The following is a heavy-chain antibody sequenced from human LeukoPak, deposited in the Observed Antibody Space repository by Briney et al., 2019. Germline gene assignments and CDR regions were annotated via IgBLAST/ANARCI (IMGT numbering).Heavy chain of an antibody. J-gene: IGHJ4*02. Sequence: SETLSLTCTVSGGSISGTYYWSWIRQPPGKGLEWIGYIYYSGSTNYNPSLKSRVTISVDTSKNQFSLKLSSVTAADTAVYYCARVSYDYGDYAGFLDYWGQGTLVTVSS. D-gene: IGHD4-17*01. CDR1: GGSISGTYY. V-gene: IGHV4-59*01. CDR3: ARVSYDYGDYAGFLDY. CDR2: IYYSGST.